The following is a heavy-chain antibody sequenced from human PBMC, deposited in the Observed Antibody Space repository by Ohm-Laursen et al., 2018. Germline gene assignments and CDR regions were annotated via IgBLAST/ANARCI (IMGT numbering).Heavy chain of an antibody. Sequence: SQTLSLTCTVSGDSIRSYYWTWIRQPPGQGLEWIGYISNTGSTNYSPSLKSRVTISVDTSKSQFSLKLSSVTAADTAVYYCARRTYFDQWSQGTLVTVSP. CDR2: ISNTGST. V-gene: IGHV4-59*08. D-gene: IGHD1/OR15-1a*01. J-gene: IGHJ4*02. CDR3: ARRTYFDQ. CDR1: GDSIRSYY.